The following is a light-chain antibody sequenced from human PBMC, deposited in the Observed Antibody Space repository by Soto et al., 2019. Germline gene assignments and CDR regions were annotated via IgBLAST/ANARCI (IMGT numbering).Light chain of an antibody. V-gene: IGKV2-24*01. J-gene: IGKJ1*01. CDR3: MQATQSPWT. CDR2: RVS. Sequence: DIVMTQTPLSSPVTLGQPASISCRSSQSLVHSDGNTYLFWLQQRPGQPPRVLIYRVSNRFSGVPDRISGSGAGTDFTLKISRVEAEDVGVYYCMQATQSPWTFGQGTRVEIK. CDR1: QSLVHSDGNTY.